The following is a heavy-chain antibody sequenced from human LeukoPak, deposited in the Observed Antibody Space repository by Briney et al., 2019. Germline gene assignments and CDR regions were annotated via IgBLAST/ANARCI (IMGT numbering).Heavy chain of an antibody. CDR3: AKGFGRGMDV. J-gene: IGHJ6*02. CDR2: ITNSGGTT. V-gene: IGHV3-23*01. Sequence: PGGSLRLSCAASGFTFSNYNMNWVRQAPGKGLEWVSTITNSGGTTYYADSVKGRFTTSRDNSKNTLYLQMNSLRAEDTAVYYCAKGFGRGMDVWGQGTTVTVSS. D-gene: IGHD3-10*01. CDR1: GFTFSNYN.